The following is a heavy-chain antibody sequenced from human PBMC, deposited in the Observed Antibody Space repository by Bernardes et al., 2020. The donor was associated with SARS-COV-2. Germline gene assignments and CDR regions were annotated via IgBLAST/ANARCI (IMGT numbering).Heavy chain of an antibody. CDR3: VKDSLAYYHGSGSYYNH. Sequence: GGSLRLSCAGSGFTFDDYTMYWVRQTPGQRLEWVSLINWDATSTYYSDSVKGRFIISRDNSKNSLYLQMSGLRTEDTALYYCVKDSLAYYHGSGSYYNHWGQGTLVTVSS. V-gene: IGHV3-43*01. D-gene: IGHD3-10*01. CDR1: GFTFDDYT. J-gene: IGHJ4*02. CDR2: INWDATST.